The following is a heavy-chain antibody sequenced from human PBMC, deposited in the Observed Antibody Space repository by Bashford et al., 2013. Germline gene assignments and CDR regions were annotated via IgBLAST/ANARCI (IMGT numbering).Heavy chain of an antibody. Sequence: VRQAPGKGLEWVANIMQDGSEKYYVDSVKGRFTISRDNAKNSVYLQMNSLRADDTAVYYCARDRIVGATTGRYFQYWGQGTLVTVSS. V-gene: IGHV3-7*01. J-gene: IGHJ1*01. D-gene: IGHD1-26*01. CDR2: IMQDGSEK. CDR3: ARDRIVGATTGRYFQY.